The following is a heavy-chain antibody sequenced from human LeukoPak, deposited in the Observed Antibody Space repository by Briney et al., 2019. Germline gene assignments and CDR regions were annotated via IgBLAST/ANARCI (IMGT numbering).Heavy chain of an antibody. CDR2: IYYSGST. CDR3: ARHYGP. J-gene: IGHJ4*02. Sequence: GSLRLSCAASGFTFSSNAMSWVRQPPGKGLEWIGSIYYSGSTYYNPSLKSRVAISVDTSKNQFSLKLNSVTATDTAVYYCARHYGPWGQGTLVTVSS. CDR1: GFTFSSNA. V-gene: IGHV4-39*01. D-gene: IGHD3-10*01.